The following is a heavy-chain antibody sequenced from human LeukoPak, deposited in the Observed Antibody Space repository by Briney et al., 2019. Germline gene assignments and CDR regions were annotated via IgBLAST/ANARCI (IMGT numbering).Heavy chain of an antibody. CDR1: GGTFSGYA. CDR3: ARGGIAAAGTISSDFDY. D-gene: IGHD6-13*01. Sequence: SVKVSCKASGGTFSGYAISWVRQAPGQGLEWMGGIIPIFGTANYAQKFQGRVTITADKSTSTAYMELSSLRSEDTAVYYCARGGIAAAGTISSDFDYWGQGTLVTVSS. J-gene: IGHJ4*02. V-gene: IGHV1-69*06. CDR2: IIPIFGTA.